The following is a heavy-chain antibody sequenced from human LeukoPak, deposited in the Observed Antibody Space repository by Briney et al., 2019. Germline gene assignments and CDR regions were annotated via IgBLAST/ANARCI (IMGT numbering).Heavy chain of an antibody. CDR2: IDPSDSYT. D-gene: IGHD3-10*01. V-gene: IGHV5-10-1*01. CDR1: GYSFTSYW. J-gene: IGHJ6*04. Sequence: GESLKISCKGSGYSFTSYWISWVRQMPGKGLEWMGRIDPSDSYTNYSPSFQGHVTISADKSISTAYLQWSSLKASDTAMYYCASPGSGSYGFYYYGMDVWGKGTTVTVPS. CDR3: ASPGSGSYGFYYYGMDV.